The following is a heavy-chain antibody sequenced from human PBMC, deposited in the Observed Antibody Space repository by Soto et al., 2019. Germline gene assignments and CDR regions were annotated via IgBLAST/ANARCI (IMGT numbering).Heavy chain of an antibody. D-gene: IGHD3-10*01. V-gene: IGHV1-69*01. Sequence: QVHLVQSGAEVKKPGSSVKVSCKTSGGSFNNYAVSWVRQAPGQGLEWMGGIIPNFDTPNYAQKFQDRVTIIADESTSTVYMELRSLRSNDTAVSYCAVAMVREMLIFESSGMHVWGQGTTVIVSS. CDR2: IIPNFDTP. CDR1: GGSFNNYA. CDR3: AVAMVREMLIFESSGMHV. J-gene: IGHJ6*02.